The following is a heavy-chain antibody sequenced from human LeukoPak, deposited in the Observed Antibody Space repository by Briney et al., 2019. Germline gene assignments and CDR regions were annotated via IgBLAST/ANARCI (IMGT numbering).Heavy chain of an antibody. J-gene: IGHJ4*02. CDR1: GYTFTSYG. D-gene: IGHD4-17*01. Sequence: GASVKVSCKASGYTFTSYGISWVRQAPGQGLEWMGWISAYNGDTNYAQKLQGRVTMTTDTSTRTAYIELRSLRSDDTAVYYCARGDDYGDYGYYFDYWGQGTLVTVSS. CDR3: ARGDDYGDYGYYFDY. V-gene: IGHV1-18*01. CDR2: ISAYNGDT.